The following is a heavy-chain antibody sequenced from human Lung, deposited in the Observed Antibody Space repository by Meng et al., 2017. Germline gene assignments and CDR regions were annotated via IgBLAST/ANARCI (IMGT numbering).Heavy chain of an antibody. V-gene: IGHV4-34*01. J-gene: IGHJ4*02. CDR1: GGSFSDYS. CDR2: INHSGST. D-gene: IGHD4-11*01. Sequence: QLQLQPGGTGRLQPSATLSLTCVVSGGSFSDYSWSWIRQPPGKGLEWIGEINHSGSTNYNPSLESRATISVDTSQNNLSLKLSSVTAADSAVYYCARGPTTMAHDFDYWGQGTLVTVSS. CDR3: ARGPTTMAHDFDY.